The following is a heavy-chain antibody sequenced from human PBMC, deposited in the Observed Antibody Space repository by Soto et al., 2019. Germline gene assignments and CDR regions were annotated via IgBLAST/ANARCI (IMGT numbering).Heavy chain of an antibody. J-gene: IGHJ6*02. Sequence: GGSLRLSCAASGFTFSSYGMHWVRQAPGKGLEWVAVIWYDGSNKYYADSVKGRFTISRDNSKNTLYLQMNSLRAEDTAVYYSARDFPNHYYYGMDVWGQGTTVTVSS. CDR2: IWYDGSNK. CDR1: GFTFSSYG. V-gene: IGHV3-33*01. CDR3: ARDFPNHYYYGMDV.